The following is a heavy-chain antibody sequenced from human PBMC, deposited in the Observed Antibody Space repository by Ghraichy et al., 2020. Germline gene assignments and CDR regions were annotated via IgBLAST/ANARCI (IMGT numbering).Heavy chain of an antibody. CDR3: ASPGGSGSLSYYYMDV. CDR1: GGSFSGYY. Sequence: SETLSLTCAVYGGSFSGYYWSWIRQPPGKGLEWIGEINHSGSTNYNPSLKSRVTISVDTSKNQFSLKLSSVTAADTAVYYCASPGGSGSLSYYYMDVWGKGTTVTVSS. D-gene: IGHD3-10*01. J-gene: IGHJ6*03. V-gene: IGHV4-34*01. CDR2: INHSGST.